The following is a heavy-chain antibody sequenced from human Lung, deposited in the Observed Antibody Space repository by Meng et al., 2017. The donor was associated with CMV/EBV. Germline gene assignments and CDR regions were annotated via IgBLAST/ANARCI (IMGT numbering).Heavy chain of an antibody. J-gene: IGHJ6*02. CDR1: GFXFGFYS. CDR3: ARDQGSYEKLAPYYYYGMDV. Sequence: GXXXKIXCAASGFXFGFYSLNWVRQAPGKGLEWVASITSASRYIFYADSVRGRFTVSRDNAKNSIYLQMNSLRAEDTAVYYCARDQGSYEKLAPYYYYGMDVXGREXTVTVSS. V-gene: IGHV3-21*01. D-gene: IGHD2-15*01. CDR2: ITSASRYI.